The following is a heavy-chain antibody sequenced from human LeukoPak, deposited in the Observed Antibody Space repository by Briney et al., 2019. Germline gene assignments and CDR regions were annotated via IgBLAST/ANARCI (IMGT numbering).Heavy chain of an antibody. CDR1: GGSISSGTYY. V-gene: IGHV4-61*02. D-gene: IGHD1-26*01. Sequence: SETLSLTCTVSGGSISSGTYYWSWIRQPAGKGLEWIGRIYTSGSTNYNPSLKSRITISVDTSKNQFSLKLSSVTAADTAVYYCARHRQVGATRYFQHWGQGTLVTVSS. CDR2: IYTSGST. J-gene: IGHJ1*01. CDR3: ARHRQVGATRYFQH.